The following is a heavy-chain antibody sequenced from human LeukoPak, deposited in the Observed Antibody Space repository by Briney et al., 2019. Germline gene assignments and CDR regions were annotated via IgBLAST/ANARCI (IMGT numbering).Heavy chain of an antibody. Sequence: GGSLRLSCAASGFTFSSYAMHWVRQAPGKGLEWVAVISYDGSNKYYADSVKGRFTIPRDNSKNTLYLQMNSLRAEDTAVYYCARGGPPYYYDSSGYYYFDYWGQGTLVTVSS. CDR2: ISYDGSNK. V-gene: IGHV3-30-3*01. J-gene: IGHJ4*02. CDR1: GFTFSSYA. D-gene: IGHD3-22*01. CDR3: ARGGPPYYYDSSGYYYFDY.